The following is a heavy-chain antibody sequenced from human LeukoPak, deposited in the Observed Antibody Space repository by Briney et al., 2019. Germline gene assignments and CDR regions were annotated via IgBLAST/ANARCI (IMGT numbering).Heavy chain of an antibody. V-gene: IGHV4-39*01. CDR2: IYYSGST. Sequence: SETLSLTCTVSAGSISSSSYYWGWIRQPPGKGLEWIGSIYYSGSTYYNPSLKSRVTISVDTSKNQFSLKLSSVTAADTAVYYCARRGSILAYYFDYWGQGTLVTVSS. D-gene: IGHD2/OR15-2a*01. J-gene: IGHJ4*02. CDR1: AGSISSSSYY. CDR3: ARRGSILAYYFDY.